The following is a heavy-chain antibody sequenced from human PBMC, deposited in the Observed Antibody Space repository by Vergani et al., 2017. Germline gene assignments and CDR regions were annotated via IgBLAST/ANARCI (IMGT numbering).Heavy chain of an antibody. V-gene: IGHV5-51*01. Sequence: EVQLVQSGAEVKNPGESLKISCQISGYSFTNYWIGWVRQMPGKGLEWMGIIHPTDSDTSYSPSFQGQVTISVGKSISTAYLQRSSLRASDSAMYYCARLYGRDSSGSKYFDYWGQGTLVTVSA. CDR3: ARLYGRDSSGSKYFDY. CDR1: GYSFTNYW. D-gene: IGHD3-22*01. CDR2: IHPTDSDT. J-gene: IGHJ4*02.